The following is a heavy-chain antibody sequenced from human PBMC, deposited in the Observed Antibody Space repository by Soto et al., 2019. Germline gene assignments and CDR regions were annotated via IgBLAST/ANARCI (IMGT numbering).Heavy chain of an antibody. V-gene: IGHV5-51*01. CDR1: GYSFTTYW. J-gene: IGHJ4*02. Sequence: GESLKISCKVSGYSFTTYWIGWVRQMPGKGLEWMGIIYPADSDTRYSPSFRDHITLSADKSTNTAYLQWSSLRASDTAIYYCARRGPSIDTWHGEFASWSQGTLVTVSS. CDR2: IYPADSDT. CDR3: ARRGPSIDTWHGEFAS. D-gene: IGHD4-17*01.